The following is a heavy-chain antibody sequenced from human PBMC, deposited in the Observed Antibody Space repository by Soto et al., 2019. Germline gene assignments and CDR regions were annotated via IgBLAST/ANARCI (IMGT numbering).Heavy chain of an antibody. CDR3: ARTNPTKYYDYVWGDYRREGMDV. CDR2: ILPLSGTS. J-gene: IGHJ6*02. CDR1: GGTFSAYA. D-gene: IGHD3-16*02. V-gene: IGHV1-69*06. Sequence: PGPQWKVSCKASGGTFSAYAISWVRQAPGQGLEWMGGILPLSGTSNYTQRFQGRVTITADKSTSTAYMELSSLRSDDTAVYYCARTNPTKYYDYVWGDYRREGMDVWGQGTTVTVSS.